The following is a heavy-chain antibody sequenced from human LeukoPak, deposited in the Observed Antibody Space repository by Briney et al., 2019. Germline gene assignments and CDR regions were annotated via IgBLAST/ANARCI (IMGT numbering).Heavy chain of an antibody. CDR2: INPNSGGT. CDR1: GYTFTSYG. CDR3: ARDVGIVGATAGY. V-gene: IGHV1-2*02. J-gene: IGHJ4*02. Sequence: ASVKVSCKASGYTFTSYGISWVRQAPGQGLEWMGWINPNSGGTNYAQKFQGRVTMTRDTSISTAYMELSRLRSDDTAVYYCARDVGIVGATAGYWGQGTLVTVSS. D-gene: IGHD1-26*01.